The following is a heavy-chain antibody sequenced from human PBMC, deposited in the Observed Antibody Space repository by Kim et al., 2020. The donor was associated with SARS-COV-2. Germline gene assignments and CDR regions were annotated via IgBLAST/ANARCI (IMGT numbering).Heavy chain of an antibody. V-gene: IGHV4-34*01. CDR3: ARGDSSCWVDY. CDR2: INHSGST. D-gene: IGHD6-19*01. J-gene: IGHJ4*02. CDR1: GGSFSGYY. Sequence: SETLSLTCAVYGGSFSGYYWSWIRQPPGKGLEWIGEINHSGSTNYNQSLKSRVTISVDTSKNQFSLKLSSVTAADTAVYYCARGDSSCWVDYWGQGTLVT.